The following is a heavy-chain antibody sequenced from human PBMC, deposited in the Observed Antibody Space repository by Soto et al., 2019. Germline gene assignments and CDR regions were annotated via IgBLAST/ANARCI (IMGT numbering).Heavy chain of an antibody. D-gene: IGHD2-8*01. Sequence: QVHLRESGPGLVKPSETLSLSCTVSGGSISNFYWSWIRQPPGKGLEWIGYISYSGNTNYNPSLKSRVSISVDTSKNQLYLNLTSVTAADTAVYYCARAPMVLSRSYFDSWGQGTPVTVSS. V-gene: IGHV4-59*01. CDR3: ARAPMVLSRSYFDS. J-gene: IGHJ4*02. CDR2: ISYSGNT. CDR1: GGSISNFY.